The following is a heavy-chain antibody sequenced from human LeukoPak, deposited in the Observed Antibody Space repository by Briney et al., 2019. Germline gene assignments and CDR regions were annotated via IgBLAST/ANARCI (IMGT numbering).Heavy chain of an antibody. Sequence: KPSDTLSLTCTVSGGSIRSSSYYWGWIRQPPGKGLEWIGEINHSGSTNYNPSLKSRVTISVDTSKNQFSLKLSSVTAADTAVYYCARYSSSWYWFDPWGQGTLVTVSS. CDR3: ARYSSSWYWFDP. D-gene: IGHD6-13*01. V-gene: IGHV4-39*07. CDR1: GGSIRSSSYY. J-gene: IGHJ5*02. CDR2: INHSGST.